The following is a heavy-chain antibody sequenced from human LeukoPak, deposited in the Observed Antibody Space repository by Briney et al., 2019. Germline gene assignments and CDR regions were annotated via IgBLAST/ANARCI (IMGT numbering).Heavy chain of an antibody. V-gene: IGHV3-49*04. CDR1: VFTFGDYG. J-gene: IGHJ4*02. CDR2: IRSKANGGTT. CDR3: TSRGDSSGYYDY. D-gene: IGHD3-22*01. Sequence: GGSLRLSCTASVFTFGDYGLTGVRQAPGKGLEGVGLIRSKANGGTTENAAAVKGRFSISRDDSKSIAYLQMTSLKTEDPAVYYCTSRGDSSGYYDYWGQGTLVTVSS.